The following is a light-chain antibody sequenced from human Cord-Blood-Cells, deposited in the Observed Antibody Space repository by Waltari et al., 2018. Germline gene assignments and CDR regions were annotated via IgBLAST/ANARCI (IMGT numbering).Light chain of an antibody. CDR1: NIGGKS. V-gene: IGLV3-21*04. Sequence: SYVLTQPPSVSVAPGKTARITCGGNNIGGKSVHWYQQKPGQAPVLVIYYDSDRPSGIPERFSGSNSGNTATLTISRVEAGDEADYYWQVWDSSSDHVVFGGGTKLTVL. CDR2: YDS. CDR3: QVWDSSSDHVV. J-gene: IGLJ2*01.